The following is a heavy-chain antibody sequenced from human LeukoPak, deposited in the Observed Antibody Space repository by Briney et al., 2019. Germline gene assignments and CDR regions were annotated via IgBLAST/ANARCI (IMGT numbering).Heavy chain of an antibody. J-gene: IGHJ5*02. CDR2: INGDGRTT. Sequence: PGGSLRLSCAASGFTLSSYWMHWVRQVPGKGLVWVSRINGDGRTTNYADAVKGRFTISRDNAKNTLYMKVDSLRAEDTAVYYCARAGGYSYNNYFDPWGQGTLVTVSS. CDR3: ARAGGYSYNNYFDP. D-gene: IGHD5-18*01. V-gene: IGHV3-74*01. CDR1: GFTLSSYW.